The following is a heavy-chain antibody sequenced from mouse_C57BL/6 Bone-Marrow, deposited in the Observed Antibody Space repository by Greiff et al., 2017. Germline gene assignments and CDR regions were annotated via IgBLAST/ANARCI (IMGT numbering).Heavy chain of an antibody. J-gene: IGHJ2*01. CDR3: ARDYYEDY. Sequence: VTVVESGPELVKPGASVKISCKASGYSLTSYYIHWVKQRPGQGLEWIGWIYPGSGNTKYNEKFKGKDTLTTDTASSTAYMQLSSLTSEDSAVYYCARDYYEDYWGQGTTLTVSS. D-gene: IGHD1-1*01. CDR2: IYPGSGNT. CDR1: GYSLTSYY. V-gene: IGHV1-66*01.